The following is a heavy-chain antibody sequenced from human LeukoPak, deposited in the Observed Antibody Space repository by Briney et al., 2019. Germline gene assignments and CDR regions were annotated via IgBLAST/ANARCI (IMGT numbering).Heavy chain of an antibody. J-gene: IGHJ4*02. V-gene: IGHV3-23*01. Sequence: GGSLRLSCAASGFTFSSYAMSWVRQAPGKGLEWVSAISGSGGSTYYADSVKGRFSVSRDNSKNTLYLQMNSLRNEDTGLYYCAKGLRYFDWSGLDYWGQGTLVTVSS. CDR2: ISGSGGST. CDR3: AKGLRYFDWSGLDY. CDR1: GFTFSSYA. D-gene: IGHD3-9*01.